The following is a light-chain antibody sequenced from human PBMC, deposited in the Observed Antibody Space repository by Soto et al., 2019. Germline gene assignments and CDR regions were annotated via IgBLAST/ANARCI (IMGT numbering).Light chain of an antibody. Sequence: EIVLTQSPATLSLSPGERATLSCRASQSISGYLAWYQHRPGRAPRLLIYDASNRATGIPDRFSGRGSGTDFTLTISSPEPEDFAVYYCQQRASWPLTFGGGTALE. J-gene: IGKJ4*01. CDR1: QSISGY. CDR2: DAS. V-gene: IGKV3-11*01. CDR3: QQRASWPLT.